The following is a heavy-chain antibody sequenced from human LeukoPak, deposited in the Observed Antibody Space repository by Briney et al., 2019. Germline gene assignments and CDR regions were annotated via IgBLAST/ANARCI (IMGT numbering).Heavy chain of an antibody. CDR1: GYTFTSYD. Sequence: ASVKVSCKASGYTFTSYDFNWVRQATGQRPKWMGWMSPNSGDTGYAQKFQDRVTMTRNTSISTAYMELSSLRSDDTAVYYCARGPPNWGYDYWGPGTLVTVSS. J-gene: IGHJ4*02. V-gene: IGHV1-8*01. CDR3: ARGPPNWGYDY. CDR2: MSPNSGDT. D-gene: IGHD7-27*01.